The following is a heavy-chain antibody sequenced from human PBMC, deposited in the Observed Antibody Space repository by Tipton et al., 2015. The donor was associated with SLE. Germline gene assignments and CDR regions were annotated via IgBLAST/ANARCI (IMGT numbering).Heavy chain of an antibody. CDR1: GGSFSGYY. V-gene: IGHV4-34*01. CDR2: INHSGST. J-gene: IGHJ4*02. D-gene: IGHD6-19*01. CDR3: ARDRLGQWLDY. Sequence: TLSLTCAVYGGSFSGYYWSWIRQPPGKGLEWIGEINHSGSTNYNPSLKSRVTISVDKSKNQFSLKLSSVTAADTAVYYCARDRLGQWLDYWGLGTLVTVSS.